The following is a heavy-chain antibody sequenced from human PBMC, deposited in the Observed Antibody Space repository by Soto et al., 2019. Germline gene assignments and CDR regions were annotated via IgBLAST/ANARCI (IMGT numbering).Heavy chain of an antibody. V-gene: IGHV2-5*02. CDR2: IYWDDDK. CDR3: AHIPNYYQYDWFDP. D-gene: IGHD3-16*01. CDR1: GFSLTTREVG. J-gene: IGHJ5*02. Sequence: QITLKESGPTLVKPTQTLTLTCTFSGFSLTTREVGVGWIRHPPGKALECLALIYWDDDKRYSPSLQSRLSITKDTSKNQVVLTMTNVDPVDTATYYCAHIPNYYQYDWFDPWGQGTLVSVSS.